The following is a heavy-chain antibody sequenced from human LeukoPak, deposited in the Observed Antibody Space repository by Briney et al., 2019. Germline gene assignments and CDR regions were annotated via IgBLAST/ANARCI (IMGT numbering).Heavy chain of an antibody. D-gene: IGHD3-9*01. CDR1: GGSIGTTSYY. J-gene: IGHJ3*01. Sequence: SETLSLTCTVSGGSIGTTSYYWGWIRQPPGKGLEWIVSIFYSGNTYYNPSLRSRVTISVDTSKNQFSLKLRSATAADTAIYYCARRYLGAFDLWGQGTMVTVSS. CDR3: ARRYLGAFDL. V-gene: IGHV4-39*01. CDR2: IFYSGNT.